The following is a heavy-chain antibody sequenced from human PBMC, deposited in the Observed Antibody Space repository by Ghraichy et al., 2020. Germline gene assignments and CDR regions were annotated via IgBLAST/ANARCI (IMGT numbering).Heavy chain of an antibody. Sequence: GGSLRLSCAASGFTFSSYAMSWVRQAPGKGLEWVSAISGSGGSTYYADSVKGRFTISRDNSKNKLYLQMNSLRAEDTAVYYCAKDGNIDTGYDFWRRGDYFDYWGQGTLVTVSS. J-gene: IGHJ4*02. CDR2: ISGSGGST. CDR1: GFTFSSYA. CDR3: AKDGNIDTGYDFWRRGDYFDY. V-gene: IGHV3-23*01. D-gene: IGHD3-3*01.